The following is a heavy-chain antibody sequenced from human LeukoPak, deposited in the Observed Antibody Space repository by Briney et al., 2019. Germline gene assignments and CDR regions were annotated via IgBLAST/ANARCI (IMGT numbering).Heavy chain of an antibody. J-gene: IGHJ3*02. CDR3: ARDRERAFDI. Sequence: PSETLSLTCTVSGGSISGYYWSWIRQPPGKGLEWIGYISYSGSTNYNPSLKSRVTISVDTSKNQFSLKLSSVTAADTAVYYCARDRERAFDIWGQGTLVPVSS. D-gene: IGHD1-26*01. CDR1: GGSISGYY. V-gene: IGHV4-59*01. CDR2: ISYSGST.